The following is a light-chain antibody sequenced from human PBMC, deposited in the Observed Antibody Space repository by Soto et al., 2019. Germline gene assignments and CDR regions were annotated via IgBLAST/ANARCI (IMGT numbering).Light chain of an antibody. Sequence: IPLTQSPSSLSASAGDRATIAFRASQRFXSYLNCYQQKPGKAPKVLXDAASSLQRGGPSRLSGSGSATDFTLTISSLQPEDFAIYYCQQSYTSTRTFGQGTKVDIK. CDR2: AAS. CDR3: QQSYTSTRT. CDR1: QRFXSY. V-gene: IGKV1-39*01. J-gene: IGKJ1*01.